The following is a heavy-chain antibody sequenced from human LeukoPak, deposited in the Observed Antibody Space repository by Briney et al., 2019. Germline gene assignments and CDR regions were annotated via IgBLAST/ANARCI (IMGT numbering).Heavy chain of an antibody. Sequence: GPSLRLSCAATEFTVSNDYMDWVRQAPGRGLEWIGRTRNKANSYTTEYAASVKGRFTISRDDSKNSLYLQMNSLKTEDTAVYYCARWDSAVTGYYWGQGTLVTVSS. CDR1: EFTVSNDY. CDR2: TRNKANSYTT. CDR3: ARWDSAVTGYY. V-gene: IGHV3-72*01. D-gene: IGHD3-9*01. J-gene: IGHJ4*02.